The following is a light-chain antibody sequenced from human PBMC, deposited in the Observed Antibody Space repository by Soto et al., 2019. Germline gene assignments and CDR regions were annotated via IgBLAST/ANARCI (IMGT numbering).Light chain of an antibody. CDR1: SSDVGSYNL. Sequence: QSALTHPASVSGSPGQSGTISCTGTSSDVGSYNLVSWYQQHPGKAPKLMIYEGSKRPSGVPDRFSGSKSGTSASLAINGLQSEDEADYYCATWDDSLNALYVFGTGTKVTVL. CDR3: ATWDDSLNALYV. CDR2: EGS. V-gene: IGLV2-14*02. J-gene: IGLJ1*01.